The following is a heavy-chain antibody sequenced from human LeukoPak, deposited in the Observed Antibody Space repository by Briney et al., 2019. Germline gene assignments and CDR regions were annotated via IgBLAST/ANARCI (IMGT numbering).Heavy chain of an antibody. D-gene: IGHD5-18*01. J-gene: IGHJ4*02. CDR3: ARGRMQLWSQFDY. CDR1: GGSISSYY. CDR2: IYYSGST. Sequence: SETLSLTCTVSGGSISSYYWSWIRQPPVKGLEWIGYIYYSGSTNYNPSLKSRVTISVDTSKNQFSLKLSSVTAADTAVYYCARGRMQLWSQFDYWGQGTLVTVSS. V-gene: IGHV4-59*01.